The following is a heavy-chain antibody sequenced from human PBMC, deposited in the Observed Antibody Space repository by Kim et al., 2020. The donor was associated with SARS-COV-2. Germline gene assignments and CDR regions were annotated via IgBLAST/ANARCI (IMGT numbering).Heavy chain of an antibody. CDR3: SSTDFLTGYPPDY. V-gene: IGHV4-34*01. CDR1: GGSFSSYY. CDR2: INHSGNT. J-gene: IGHJ4*02. Sequence: SETLSLTCAVYGGSFSSYYWSWIRQPPGKGLEWIGEINHSGNTNYNPSLTSRVTLSIDTSNNQFFLKVTPVTAADTAVYYFSSTDFLTGYPPDYWGLGT. D-gene: IGHD3-9*01.